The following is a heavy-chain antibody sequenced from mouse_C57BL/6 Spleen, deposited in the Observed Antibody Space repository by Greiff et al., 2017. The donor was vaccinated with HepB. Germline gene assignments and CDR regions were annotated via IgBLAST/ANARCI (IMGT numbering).Heavy chain of an antibody. D-gene: IGHD1-1*01. CDR1: GFTFSDYY. CDR2: ISNGGGRT. J-gene: IGHJ2*01. CDR3: ARLYYYGSSYVFDY. Sequence: EVKLVESGGGLVQPGGSLKLSCAASGFTFSDYYMYWVRQTPEQRLEWVAYISNGGGRTYYPDTVKGRFTISRDNAKNTRYLQMSRLKSEDTAVYYCARLYYYGSSYVFDYWGQGTTLTVSS. V-gene: IGHV5-12*01.